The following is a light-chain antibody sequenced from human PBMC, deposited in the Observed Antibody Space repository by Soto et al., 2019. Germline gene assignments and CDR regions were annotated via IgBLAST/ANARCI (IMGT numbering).Light chain of an antibody. V-gene: IGKV1-39*01. CDR1: QSISNY. Sequence: DIQLTQSPSSLSASVGDRVSISCRASQSISNYLNWYQQKPGKAPKVLIFAASRLQSGVPSRFSGSGSGTDFTLTITRLEPEDFAVYYCQQYGTSPLTFGGGTKVDIK. CDR3: QQYGTSPLT. CDR2: AAS. J-gene: IGKJ4*01.